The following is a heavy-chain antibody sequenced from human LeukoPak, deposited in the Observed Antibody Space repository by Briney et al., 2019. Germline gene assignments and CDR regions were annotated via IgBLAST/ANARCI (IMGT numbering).Heavy chain of an antibody. Sequence: SETLSLTCTVSGGSISGHYWSWIRQPPGKGLEWIGYISYSGSTNYNPSLKSRVSISIDTSKNQFSLKLDSVTAADTAVYYCARDRFGEHWGQGTLVTVSS. CDR1: GGSISGHY. CDR2: ISYSGST. J-gene: IGHJ1*01. CDR3: ARDRFGEH. V-gene: IGHV4-59*11. D-gene: IGHD3-10*01.